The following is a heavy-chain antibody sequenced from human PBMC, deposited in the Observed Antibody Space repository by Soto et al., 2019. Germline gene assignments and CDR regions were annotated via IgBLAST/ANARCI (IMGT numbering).Heavy chain of an antibody. Sequence: SETLSLTCTVSGCSISSDYWSWIRQPPGKGLEWIGYIYYSGSTNYNPSLKSRVTISVDTSKNQFSLKLSSVTAADTAVYYCARSGYDSSGYYVTPFYYYYGMDVWGQGTTVT. V-gene: IGHV4-59*01. CDR3: ARSGYDSSGYYVTPFYYYYGMDV. CDR1: GCSISSDY. D-gene: IGHD3-22*01. J-gene: IGHJ6*02. CDR2: IYYSGST.